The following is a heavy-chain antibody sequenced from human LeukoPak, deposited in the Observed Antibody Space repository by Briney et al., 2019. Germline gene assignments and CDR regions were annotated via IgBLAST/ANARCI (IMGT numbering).Heavy chain of an antibody. CDR2: ISAYNGNT. J-gene: IGHJ4*02. V-gene: IGHV1-18*01. D-gene: IGHD2-2*01. CDR3: ARADIVVVPAAPDY. CDR1: GYTFTSYG. Sequence: ASVKVSCRASGYTFTSYGINWVRQAPGQGLEWMGWISAYNGNTNYAQKLQGRVTMTTDTSTSTAYMELRSLRSDDTAVYYCARADIVVVPAAPDYWGQGTLVTVSS.